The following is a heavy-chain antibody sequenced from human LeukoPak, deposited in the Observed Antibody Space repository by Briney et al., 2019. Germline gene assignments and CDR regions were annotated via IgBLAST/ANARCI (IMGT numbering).Heavy chain of an antibody. CDR2: IYYSGST. D-gene: IGHD3-22*01. Sequence: SETLSLTCTVSGGSISSYYWSWIRQPPGKGLEWIGYIYYSGSTNYNPSLKSRVTISVDTSKNQFSLKLSSVTAADTAVYYCASDYYDSSGYPNWFDPWGQGTLVTVSS. V-gene: IGHV4-59*01. CDR1: GGSISSYY. CDR3: ASDYYDSSGYPNWFDP. J-gene: IGHJ5*02.